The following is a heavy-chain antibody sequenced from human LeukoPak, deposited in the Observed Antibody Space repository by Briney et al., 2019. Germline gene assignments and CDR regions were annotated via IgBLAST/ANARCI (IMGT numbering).Heavy chain of an antibody. Sequence: GRSLRLSCAASGFTFDDYAMHWVRQAPGKGLEWVSGISWNSGSIGYADSVKGRFTISRDNAKKSLYLQMNSLRAEDTAVYYCARDGSDYDPNFDYWGRGTLVTVSS. CDR3: ARDGSDYDPNFDY. CDR2: ISWNSGSI. V-gene: IGHV3-9*01. J-gene: IGHJ4*02. CDR1: GFTFDDYA. D-gene: IGHD5-12*01.